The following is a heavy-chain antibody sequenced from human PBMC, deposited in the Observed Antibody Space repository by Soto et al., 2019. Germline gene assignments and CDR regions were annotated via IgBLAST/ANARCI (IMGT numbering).Heavy chain of an antibody. D-gene: IGHD3-3*01. J-gene: IGHJ3*02. CDR1: GFTFSSYW. CDR2: IKQDGSGK. V-gene: IGHV3-7*01. Sequence: GGSLRLSCATSGFTFSSYWMTWVRQAPGKGLEWVANIKQDGSGKYYVDSVKGRFTISRDNAKNSLYLQMNSLRAEDTAVYYCARPLEWDVNDAFDIWGQGTMVTVSS. CDR3: ARPLEWDVNDAFDI.